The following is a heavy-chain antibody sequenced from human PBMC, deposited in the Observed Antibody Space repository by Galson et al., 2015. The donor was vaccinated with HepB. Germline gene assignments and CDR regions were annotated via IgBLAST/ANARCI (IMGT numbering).Heavy chain of an antibody. CDR3: ARELYWVKSGGRVDV. D-gene: IGHD2-8*02. J-gene: IGHJ6*02. CDR2: IYSGGST. CDR1: GFTVSSNY. V-gene: IGHV3-66*01. Sequence: SLRLSFAASGFTVSSNYMSWVRQAPGKGLEWVSVIYSGGSTYYADSVKGRFTISRDNSKNTLYLQMNSLRAEDTAVYYCARELYWVKSGGRVDVWGQGTTVTVSS.